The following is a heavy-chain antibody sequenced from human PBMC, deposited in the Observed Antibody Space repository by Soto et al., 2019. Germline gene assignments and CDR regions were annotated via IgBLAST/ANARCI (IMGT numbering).Heavy chain of an antibody. V-gene: IGHV3-11*01. D-gene: IGHD2-2*01. Sequence: GGSLRLSCAASGFTFSDYYMSWIRQAPGKGLEWVSYISSSGSTIYYADSVKGRFTISRDNAKNSLYLQMNSLRAEDTAVYYCARGQGSWDIVLVPAAMIPYYYYGMDVWGQGTTVTVSS. CDR2: ISSSGSTI. J-gene: IGHJ6*02. CDR1: GFTFSDYY. CDR3: ARGQGSWDIVLVPAAMIPYYYYGMDV.